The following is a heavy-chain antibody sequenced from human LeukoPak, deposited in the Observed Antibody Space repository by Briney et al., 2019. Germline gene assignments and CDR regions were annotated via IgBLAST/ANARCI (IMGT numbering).Heavy chain of an antibody. V-gene: IGHV4-34*01. CDR2: INHSGST. J-gene: IGHJ4*02. D-gene: IGHD3-10*01. CDR1: GGSFSGYY. CDR3: ASGYPLPDYYGSGSYSDY. Sequence: SSETLSLTCAVYGGSFSGYYWSWIRQPPGKGLEWIGEINHSGSTNCNPSLKSRVTISVDTSKNQFSLKLSSVTAADTAVYYCASGYPLPDYYGSGSYSDYWGQGTLVTVSS.